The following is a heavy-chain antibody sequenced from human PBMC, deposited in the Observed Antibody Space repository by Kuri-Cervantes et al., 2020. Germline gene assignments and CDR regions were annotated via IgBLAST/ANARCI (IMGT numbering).Heavy chain of an antibody. CDR3: ARDRGYCSSTSCPYYYYYMDV. J-gene: IGHJ6*03. Sequence: ASVKVSCKASGYTFTGYYMHWVRQAPGQGLEWMGIINPSGGSTSYAQKFQGRVTITADKSTSTAYIELSSLRSEDTAVYYCARDRGYCSSTSCPYYYYYMDVWGQGTTVTVSS. V-gene: IGHV1-46*01. CDR2: INPSGGST. CDR1: GYTFTGYY. D-gene: IGHD2-2*01.